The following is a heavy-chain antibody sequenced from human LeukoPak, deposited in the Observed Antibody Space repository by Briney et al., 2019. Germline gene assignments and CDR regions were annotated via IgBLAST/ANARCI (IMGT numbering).Heavy chain of an antibody. CDR3: ARDYMITFGGVIVLSGLGDP. Sequence: EASVKVSCKASGGTFSSYAISWVRQAPGQGLEWMGGIIPIFGTANYAQKLQGRVTMTTDTSTSTAYMELRSLRSDDTAVYYCARDYMITFGGVIVLSGLGDPWGQGTLVTVSS. CDR2: IIPIFGTA. CDR1: GGTFSSYA. J-gene: IGHJ5*02. V-gene: IGHV1-69*05. D-gene: IGHD3-16*02.